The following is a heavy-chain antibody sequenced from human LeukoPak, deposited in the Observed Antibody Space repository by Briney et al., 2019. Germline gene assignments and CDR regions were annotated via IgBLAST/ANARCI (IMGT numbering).Heavy chain of an antibody. CDR1: GFTFSTYS. Sequence: GGTLRLSCAASGFTFSTYSGNWIRQAPGKGLEWVSSISSSSSYIYYADSVKGRFTISRDNAKNSLYLQMNSLRAEDTAVYYCAREYCSGGSCYIDGDDYYMDAWGKGTTVTVSS. CDR2: ISSSSSYI. CDR3: AREYCSGGSCYIDGDDYYMDA. J-gene: IGHJ6*03. V-gene: IGHV3-21*01. D-gene: IGHD2-15*01.